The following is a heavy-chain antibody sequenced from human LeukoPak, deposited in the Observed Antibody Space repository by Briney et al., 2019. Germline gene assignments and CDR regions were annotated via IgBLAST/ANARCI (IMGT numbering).Heavy chain of an antibody. V-gene: IGHV1-69*05. Sequence: GSSVKVSCKAPGGTFSSYAISWVRPAPGQGREWMGGIIPIFGTANYAQKFQGRVTITTDESTSTAYIELSSMRSEDTSVYYCATYSSSATPIFDYWGQGTLVTVSS. CDR1: GGTFSSYA. CDR2: IIPIFGTA. D-gene: IGHD6-6*01. CDR3: ATYSSSATPIFDY. J-gene: IGHJ4*02.